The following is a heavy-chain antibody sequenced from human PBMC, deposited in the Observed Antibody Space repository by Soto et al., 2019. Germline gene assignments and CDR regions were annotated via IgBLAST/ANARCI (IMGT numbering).Heavy chain of an antibody. J-gene: IGHJ3*02. CDR3: AIIATSGGGDAFDI. V-gene: IGHV3-30-3*01. CDR1: GFTFSNYA. CDR2: ILSDEINK. D-gene: IGHD6-13*01. Sequence: QVQLVESGGGVGQPGRSLRLSCAASGFTFSNYAMHWVRQAPGKGLEWVAAILSDEINKYSADSVKGRFTISRDNSKNTLYLQMTSMSPEATAVYFCAIIATSGGGDAFDIWGQGTMVTVSS.